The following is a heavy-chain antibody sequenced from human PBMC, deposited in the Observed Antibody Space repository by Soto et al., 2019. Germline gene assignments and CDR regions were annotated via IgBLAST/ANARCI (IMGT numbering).Heavy chain of an antibody. V-gene: IGHV3-33*01. CDR3: ARGSITIFGVVISQSSFDY. CDR1: GFTFSSYG. Sequence: QVQLVESGGGVVQPGRSLRLSCAASGFTFSSYGMHWVHQAPGKGLEWVAVIWYDGSNKYYADSVKGRFTISRDNSKNTLYLQMNSLRAVDTAVYYCARGSITIFGVVISQSSFDYWGQGTLVTVSS. CDR2: IWYDGSNK. J-gene: IGHJ4*02. D-gene: IGHD3-3*01.